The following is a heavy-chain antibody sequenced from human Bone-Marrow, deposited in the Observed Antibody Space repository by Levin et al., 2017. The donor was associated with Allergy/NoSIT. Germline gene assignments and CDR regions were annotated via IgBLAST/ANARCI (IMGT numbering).Heavy chain of an antibody. CDR2: ITWNSGIT. J-gene: IGHJ4*01. V-gene: IGHV3-9*01. D-gene: IGHD2-2*01. CDR3: ARDRTRGASSNFGY. Sequence: GGSLRLSCAASGFNFDEYAMHWVRQAPGKGLEWVSGITWNSGITGYADSVRGRYTISRDNTKRSLYLEMSSLRADDTALFYCARDRTRGASSNFGYWGLGTLVTVSS. CDR1: GFNFDEYA.